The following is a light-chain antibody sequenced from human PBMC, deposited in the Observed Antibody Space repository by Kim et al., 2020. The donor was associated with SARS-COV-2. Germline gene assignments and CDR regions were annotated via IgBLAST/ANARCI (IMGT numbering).Light chain of an antibody. CDR1: QSLSSTY. CDR3: HQYGSSPRT. Sequence: ENVLTQSPGTLSLSPGERATLSCRASQSLSSTYLAWFQQKPGQAPRLLIYGASSRATGIPDRFSGSGSGTDFTLTINRLEPEDFAVYYCHQYGSSPRTFGQGTRLEI. V-gene: IGKV3-20*01. CDR2: GAS. J-gene: IGKJ2*01.